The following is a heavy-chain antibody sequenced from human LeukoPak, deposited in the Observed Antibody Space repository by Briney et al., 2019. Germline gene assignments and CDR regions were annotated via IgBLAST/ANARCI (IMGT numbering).Heavy chain of an antibody. CDR3: ARSRGLAGASTVIDY. Sequence: PSETLSLTCTVSGGPISNYYWTWIRQSPGQELEWIGYVYNMGIPDYNPSLKRTLTISLDTSQNQFSLRLSSMTAADTAVYYCARSRGLAGASTVIDYWGQGTRVIVSS. D-gene: IGHD3/OR15-3a*01. V-gene: IGHV4-59*08. CDR1: GGPISNYY. CDR2: VYNMGIP. J-gene: IGHJ4*02.